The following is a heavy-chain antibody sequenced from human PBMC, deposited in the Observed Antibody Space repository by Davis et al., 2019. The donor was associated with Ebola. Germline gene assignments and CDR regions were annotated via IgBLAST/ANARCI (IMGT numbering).Heavy chain of an antibody. CDR1: GFTFSSYA. J-gene: IGHJ6*02. V-gene: IGHV3-23*01. D-gene: IGHD4-17*01. Sequence: GESLKISCAASGFTFSSYAMSWVRQAPGKGLEWISAISGSGGSTYYADSAKGRFTISRDNSKNTLSLQMNSLRAEDTAVYYCAKDIEDYGEVLDYYDGMDVWGQGTTVTVSS. CDR2: ISGSGGST. CDR3: AKDIEDYGEVLDYYDGMDV.